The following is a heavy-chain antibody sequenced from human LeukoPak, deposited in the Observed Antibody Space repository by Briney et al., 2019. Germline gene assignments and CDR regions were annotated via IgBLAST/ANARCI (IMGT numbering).Heavy chain of an antibody. CDR3: ARDNSVRDEAWWFNP. J-gene: IGHJ5*02. CDR1: GYTFTRYY. Sequence: APVKASCKAFGYTFTRYYMHWVRQAPVQGPEWMGVISPSGGSTTYAQKFQGRVTLTRDMSTSTDYLELSSLRSEDTAVYYCARDNSVRDEAWWFNPWGQGTLVTVSS. V-gene: IGHV1-46*01. CDR2: ISPSGGST. D-gene: IGHD5-24*01.